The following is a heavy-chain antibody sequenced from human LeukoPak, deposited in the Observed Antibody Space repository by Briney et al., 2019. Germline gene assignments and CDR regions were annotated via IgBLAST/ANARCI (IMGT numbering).Heavy chain of an antibody. CDR1: GFTFSSYS. J-gene: IGHJ4*02. V-gene: IGHV3-21*01. Sequence: GGSLRLSCAASGFTFSSYSMNWVRQAPGKGLEWVSSISSSSSYIYYADSVKGRFTISRDNAKNSLYLQMNSLRAEDTAVYKCARAGGGGLGYFDYWGQGTLVTVSS. CDR2: ISSSSSYI. CDR3: ARAGGGGLGYFDY. D-gene: IGHD2-15*01.